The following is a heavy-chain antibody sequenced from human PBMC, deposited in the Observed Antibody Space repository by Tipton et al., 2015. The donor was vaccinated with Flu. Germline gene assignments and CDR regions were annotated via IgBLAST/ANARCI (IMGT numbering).Heavy chain of an antibody. Sequence: TLSLTCGASGGSVSGSDYSWSWIRQPPGQGLEWIGYIHRIGATYYNPSLQSRVIISVDKSKNQVFLRLTSVTAADTAVYYCARAGSFVRNHLQGFSWFDLWGQGTLVTVSS. J-gene: IGHJ5*02. D-gene: IGHD1-14*01. CDR2: IHRIGAT. CDR1: GGSVSGSDYS. CDR3: ARAGSFVRNHLQGFSWFDL. V-gene: IGHV4-30-2*01.